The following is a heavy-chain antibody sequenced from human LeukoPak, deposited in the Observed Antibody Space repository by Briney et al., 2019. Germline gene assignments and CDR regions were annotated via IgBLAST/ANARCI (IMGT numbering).Heavy chain of an antibody. V-gene: IGHV3-9*01. D-gene: IGHD4-17*01. CDR2: ISWNSGRI. CDR1: GYTFDVYA. CDR3: AKGLYGDYVGYFDF. J-gene: IGHJ4*02. Sequence: GGSLRLSCAASGYTFDVYAMQWVRQGPGKGLEWVSGISWNSGRIDYADSVKGRFTISRDNAKNSLYLQMNSLRAGETALYYCAKGLYGDYVGYFDFWGQGTQVTVSS.